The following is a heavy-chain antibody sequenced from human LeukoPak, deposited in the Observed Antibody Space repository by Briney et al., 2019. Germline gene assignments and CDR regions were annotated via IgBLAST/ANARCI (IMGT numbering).Heavy chain of an antibody. J-gene: IGHJ5*02. V-gene: IGHV1-2*02. CDR3: ARAGGFGESNWFDP. D-gene: IGHD3-10*01. CDR2: INPNSGGT. CDR1: GYTFTGYY. Sequence: GASVKVSCKASGYTFTGYYMHWVRQAPGQGLEWMGWINPNSGGTNYAQKFQGRVTMTRDTSISTAYMELSRLRSDDTAVYYCARAGGFGESNWFDPWGQGTLVTVSS.